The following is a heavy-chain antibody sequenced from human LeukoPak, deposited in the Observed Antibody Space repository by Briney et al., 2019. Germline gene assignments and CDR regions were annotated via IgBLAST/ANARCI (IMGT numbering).Heavy chain of an antibody. J-gene: IGHJ5*02. CDR3: ARRPRSSWFDP. CDR2: IYYSGST. CDR1: GGSISSSSYY. Sequence: SETLSLTCTVSGGSISSSSYYWGWMRQPPGKGLEWIGSIYYSGSTYYNPSLKSRVTISADTSKNQFSLKLSSVTAADTAVYYCARRPRSSWFDPWGQGTLVTVSS. D-gene: IGHD6-13*01. V-gene: IGHV4-39*01.